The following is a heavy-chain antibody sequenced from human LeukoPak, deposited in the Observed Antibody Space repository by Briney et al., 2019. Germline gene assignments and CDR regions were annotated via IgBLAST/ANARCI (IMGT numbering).Heavy chain of an antibody. J-gene: IGHJ4*02. V-gene: IGHV1-2*06. CDR1: GYTFTGYY. CDR3: ARDRAYGSGSYGGY. D-gene: IGHD3-10*01. Sequence: ASVKVSCKASGYTFTGYYMHWVRRAPGQGLEWMGRINPNSGGTNYAQKFQGRVTMTRDTSISTAYMELSRLRSDDAAVYYCARDRAYGSGSYGGYWGQGTLVTVSS. CDR2: INPNSGGT.